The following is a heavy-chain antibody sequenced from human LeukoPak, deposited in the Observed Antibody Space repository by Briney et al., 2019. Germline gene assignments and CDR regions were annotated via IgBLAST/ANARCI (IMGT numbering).Heavy chain of an antibody. Sequence: GGSLRLSCAASGFTFSSYSMNWVRQAPGKGLEWVSSISSSSSYIYYADSVKGRFTISRDNAKNSLYLQMNSLRAEDTAVYYCAKTQPMIVVVTLYYFDYWGQGTLVTVSS. CDR2: ISSSSSYI. CDR3: AKTQPMIVVVTLYYFDY. J-gene: IGHJ4*02. V-gene: IGHV3-21*04. D-gene: IGHD3-22*01. CDR1: GFTFSSYS.